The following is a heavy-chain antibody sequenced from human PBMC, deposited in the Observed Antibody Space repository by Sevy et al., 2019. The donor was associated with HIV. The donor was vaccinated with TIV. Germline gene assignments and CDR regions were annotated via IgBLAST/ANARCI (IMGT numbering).Heavy chain of an antibody. V-gene: IGHV6-1*01. Sequence: KQSQTLSLTCVISGDSVSSNSAAWNWIRQSPSRGLEWPGRTYYRSKWYNDYAVSVKSRITINPDTSKNQFSLQLNSVTPEDTAVYYCAREAIVVVPAAGLRCSGGSCYSAYYYYGMDVWGQGTTVTVSS. J-gene: IGHJ6*02. CDR3: AREAIVVVPAAGLRCSGGSCYSAYYYYGMDV. CDR1: GDSVSSNSAA. CDR2: TYYRSKWYN. D-gene: IGHD2-15*01.